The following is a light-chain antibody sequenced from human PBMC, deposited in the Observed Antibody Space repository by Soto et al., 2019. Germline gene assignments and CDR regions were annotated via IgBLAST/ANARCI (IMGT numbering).Light chain of an antibody. CDR3: QQYDSSPGT. V-gene: IGKV3-20*01. Sequence: EIVLTQSPGTLSVSPGERVTLSCRASQSVARDYLAWYQQKPGQAPRLLIYGVSRRASGIPEKFSGSGSGIEFTLTISGQDVEYLAVYYCQQYDSSPGTFGQGTNLDIK. CDR2: GVS. CDR1: QSVARDY. J-gene: IGKJ2*01.